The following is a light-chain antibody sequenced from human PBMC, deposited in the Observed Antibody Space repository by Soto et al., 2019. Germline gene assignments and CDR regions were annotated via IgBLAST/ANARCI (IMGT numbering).Light chain of an antibody. CDR2: EVS. Sequence: QSALTQPASVSGSPGQSITISCTGTSSDVGGYDYVSWYQQHPGKAPNLMIHEVSNRPSGVSNRFSGSRAGNTASLTISGLQAEDEADYYCISYTSSSALLVFGTGTKVTVL. V-gene: IGLV2-14*01. J-gene: IGLJ1*01. CDR3: ISYTSSSALLV. CDR1: SSDVGGYDY.